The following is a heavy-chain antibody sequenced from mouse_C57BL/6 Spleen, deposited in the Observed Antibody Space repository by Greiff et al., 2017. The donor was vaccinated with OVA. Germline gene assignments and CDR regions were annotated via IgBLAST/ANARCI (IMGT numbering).Heavy chain of an antibody. J-gene: IGHJ4*01. CDR1: GYSFTGYY. CDR2: INPSTGGT. D-gene: IGHD1-1*01. Sequence: EVQGVESGPELVKPGASVKISCKASGYSFTGYYMNWVKQSPEKSLEWIGEINPSTGGTTYNQKFKAKATLTVDKSSSTAYMQLKSLTSEDSAVYYCARDDGSSSDYAMDYWGQGTSVTVSS. V-gene: IGHV1-42*01. CDR3: ARDDGSSSDYAMDY.